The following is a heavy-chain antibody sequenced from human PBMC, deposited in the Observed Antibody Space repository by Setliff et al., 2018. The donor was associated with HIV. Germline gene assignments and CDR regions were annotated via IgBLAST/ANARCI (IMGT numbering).Heavy chain of an antibody. CDR2: IYHSGST. CDR3: ASTHDYSNYYYYYYMDV. D-gene: IGHD4-4*01. CDR1: GGSISSNSYY. Sequence: SETLSLTCTVSGGSISSNSYYWGWIRQPPGKGLEWIGEIYHSGSTNYNPSLKSRVTISVDKSKNQFSLKLSSVTAADTAVYYCASTHDYSNYYYYYYMDVWGKGTTVTVSS. J-gene: IGHJ6*03. V-gene: IGHV4-39*07.